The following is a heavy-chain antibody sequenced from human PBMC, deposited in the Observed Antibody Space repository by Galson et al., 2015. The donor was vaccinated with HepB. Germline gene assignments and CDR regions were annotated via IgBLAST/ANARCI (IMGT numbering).Heavy chain of an antibody. J-gene: IGHJ4*02. D-gene: IGHD6-19*01. Sequence: SLRLSCAASGFTFDDYVMHWVRQAPGKGLEWVSGISWNSGSIGYADSVKGRFTISRDNAKNSLYLQMNSLRAEETAVYYCARDLRGSGWYVDYWGQGTLVTVSS. CDR3: ARDLRGSGWYVDY. CDR1: GFTFDDYV. CDR2: ISWNSGSI. V-gene: IGHV3-9*01.